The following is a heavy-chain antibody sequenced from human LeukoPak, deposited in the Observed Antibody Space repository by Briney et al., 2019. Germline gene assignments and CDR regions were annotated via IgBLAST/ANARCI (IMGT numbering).Heavy chain of an antibody. CDR3: VKDRCDRATCPEV. CDR1: GFTFSSYS. D-gene: IGHD1-14*01. J-gene: IGHJ4*02. V-gene: IGHV3-23*01. CDR2: ISNSGDST. Sequence: SGGSLRLSCAASGFTFSSYSMNWVRQAPGEGLQWVSGISNSGDSTYYLDSVKGRFTISRDNSKNTLHLQMSSLRAEDAALYYCVKDRCDRATCPEVWGQGTLVTVSS.